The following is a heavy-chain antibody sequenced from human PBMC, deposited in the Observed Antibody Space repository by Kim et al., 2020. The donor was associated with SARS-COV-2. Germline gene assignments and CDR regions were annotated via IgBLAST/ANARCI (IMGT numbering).Heavy chain of an antibody. V-gene: IGHV1-2*02. CDR3: ARDERATQRYSWFDP. J-gene: IGHJ5*02. CDR2: INPNSGGT. Sequence: ASVKVSCKASGYTFTGYYMHWVRQAPGQGLEWMGWINPNSGGTNYAQKFQGRVTMTRDTSISTAYMELSRLRSDDTAVYYCARDERATQRYSWFDPWGQGTLVTVSS. D-gene: IGHD1-26*01. CDR1: GYTFTGYY.